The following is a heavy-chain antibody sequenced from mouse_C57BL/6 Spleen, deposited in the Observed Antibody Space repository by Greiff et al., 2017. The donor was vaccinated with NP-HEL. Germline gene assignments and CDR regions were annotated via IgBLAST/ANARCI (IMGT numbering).Heavy chain of an antibody. V-gene: IGHV1-61*01. D-gene: IGHD2-2*01. CDR2: IYPSDSET. Sequence: QVQLQQPGAELVRPGSSVKLSCKASGYTFTSYWMDWVKQRPGQGLEWIGNIYPSDSETHYNQKFKDKATLTVDKSSSTAYMQLSSLTSEDSAVYYCARENGYDNFDYWGQGTTLTVSS. CDR3: ARENGYDNFDY. CDR1: GYTFTSYW. J-gene: IGHJ2*01.